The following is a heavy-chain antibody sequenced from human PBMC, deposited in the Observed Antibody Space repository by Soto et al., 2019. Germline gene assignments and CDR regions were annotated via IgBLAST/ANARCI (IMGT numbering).Heavy chain of an antibody. CDR3: ARVSGSYYYGMDV. Sequence: QVQLQESGPGLVKPSGTLSLTCAVSGGSISSSYWWSWVRQPPGKGLEWIGETYHSGSTNYNTSLKSRVTISVDQSKNQFSLKVTSVTAADTAVYYCARVSGSYYYGMDVWGQGTTVTVSS. CDR2: TYHSGST. V-gene: IGHV4-4*02. J-gene: IGHJ6*02. CDR1: GGSISSSYW.